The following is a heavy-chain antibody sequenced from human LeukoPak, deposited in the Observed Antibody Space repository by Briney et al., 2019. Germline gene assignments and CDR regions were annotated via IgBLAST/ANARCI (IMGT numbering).Heavy chain of an antibody. V-gene: IGHV3-30*02. J-gene: IGHJ4*02. CDR2: IRYDGSNK. CDR1: GFTFSSYG. D-gene: IGHD6-6*01. CDR3: AKDLSYSSSSGPRFDY. Sequence: GGSLRLSCAASGFTFSSYGMHWVRQAPGKGLEWVAFIRYDGSNKYYADSVKGRLTISRDNSKNTLYLQMNSLRAEDTAVYYCAKDLSYSSSSGPRFDYWGQGTLVTVSS.